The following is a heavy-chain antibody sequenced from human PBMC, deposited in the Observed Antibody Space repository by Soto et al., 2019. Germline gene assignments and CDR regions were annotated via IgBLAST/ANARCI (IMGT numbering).Heavy chain of an antibody. J-gene: IGHJ5*02. D-gene: IGHD3-10*01. CDR1: GGTFDSYV. CDR3: ARVHSSGIFYFVDP. V-gene: IGHV1-69*13. Sequence: SVKVSCKASGGTFDSYVISWLRQAPGQGPEWMGGIMPIFGTPNYAQKFRGRVTISADESTSTAYLELSSLTSDDTAVYYCARVHSSGIFYFVDPWGQGTLVTVSS. CDR2: IMPIFGTP.